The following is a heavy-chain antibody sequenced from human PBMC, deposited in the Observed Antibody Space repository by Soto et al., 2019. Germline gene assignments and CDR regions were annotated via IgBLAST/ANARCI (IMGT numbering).Heavy chain of an antibody. J-gene: IGHJ5*02. Sequence: QVQLQESGPGLGEPSQTLSLTCNVSGDSINRGGFYWSWIRQHPEKGAEWIGYIYNSGSSYYNPSLQSRVTMSIDTTKNQFCLRLTSVTAADTAVYFCASGAAVTARWFDPWGQGTPVTVSS. D-gene: IGHD2-21*02. CDR3: ASGAAVTARWFDP. V-gene: IGHV4-31*03. CDR2: IYNSGSS. CDR1: GDSINRGGFY.